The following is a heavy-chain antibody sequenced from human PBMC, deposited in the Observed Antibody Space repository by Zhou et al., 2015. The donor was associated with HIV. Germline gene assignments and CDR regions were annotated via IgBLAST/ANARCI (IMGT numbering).Heavy chain of an antibody. CDR3: ARRRVLGPNDVRWGGGVTRGRRYLAXSPEVSLLPDP. CDR1: GGTFSSYA. J-gene: IGHJ5*02. V-gene: IGHV1-69*01. D-gene: IGHD2-15*01. Sequence: QVQLVQSGAEVKKPGSSVKVSCKASGGTFSSYAISWVRQAPGQGLEWMGGIIPIFGTANYAQKFQGRVTITADESTSTAYMELSSLRSEDTAVYYCARRRVLGPNDVRWGGGVTRGRRYLAXSPEVSLLPDP. CDR2: IIPIFGTA.